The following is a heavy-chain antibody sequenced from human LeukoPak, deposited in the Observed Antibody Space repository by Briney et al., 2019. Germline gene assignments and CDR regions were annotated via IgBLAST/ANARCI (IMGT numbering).Heavy chain of an antibody. CDR1: GFTFSSYS. CDR2: ISSSSSYI. D-gene: IGHD6-6*01. V-gene: IGHV3-21*01. CDR3: ARNQGADSSSYYFDY. J-gene: IGHJ4*02. Sequence: PGGSLRLSCAASGFTFSSYSMNWVRQAPGKGLEWVSSISSSSSYIFYADSVKGRFTISRDNAKNSLNLQMNSLRVEDTGVYYCARNQGADSSSYYFDYWGQGTLVTVSS.